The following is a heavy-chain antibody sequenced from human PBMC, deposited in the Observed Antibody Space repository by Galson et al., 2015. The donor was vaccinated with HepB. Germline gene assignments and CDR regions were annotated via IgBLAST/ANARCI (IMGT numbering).Heavy chain of an antibody. Sequence: HSGSTNYNPSLKSRVTISVDTSKNQFSLKLSSVTAADTAVYYCASSRTTVVTYYYYYYGMDVWGQGTTVTVSS. J-gene: IGHJ6*02. CDR2: HSGST. V-gene: IGHV4-30-2*04. D-gene: IGHD4-23*01. CDR3: ASSRTTVVTYYYYYYGMDV.